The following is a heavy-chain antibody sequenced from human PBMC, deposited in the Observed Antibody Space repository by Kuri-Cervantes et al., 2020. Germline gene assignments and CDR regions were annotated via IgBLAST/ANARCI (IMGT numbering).Heavy chain of an antibody. CDR3: ARDNGNWYFDL. CDR1: GGSISSGNYY. D-gene: IGHD3-16*02. Sequence: SETLSLTCTVSGGSISSGNYYWSWIRQPAGKGLEWIGRIYTSGSTNYNPSLKSRVTMSVDTSKNQFSLKLSSVTAADTAVYYCARDNGNWYFDLWGRGTLVTVSS. CDR2: IYTSGST. V-gene: IGHV4-61*02. J-gene: IGHJ2*01.